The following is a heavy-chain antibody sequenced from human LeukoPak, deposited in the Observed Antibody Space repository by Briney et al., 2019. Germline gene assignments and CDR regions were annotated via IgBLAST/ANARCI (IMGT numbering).Heavy chain of an antibody. CDR3: AKEGQLWLHGFDY. J-gene: IGHJ4*02. V-gene: IGHV3-30*18. CDR1: GFTFSSYG. D-gene: IGHD5-18*01. CDR2: ISYDGSNK. Sequence: GGSLRLSCAASGFTFSSYGMHWVRQAPGKGLEGVAVISYDGSNKYHADSVKGRFNFSRDNSKNTLYLQMNSLRAEDTAVYYCAKEGQLWLHGFDYWGQGTLVTVSS.